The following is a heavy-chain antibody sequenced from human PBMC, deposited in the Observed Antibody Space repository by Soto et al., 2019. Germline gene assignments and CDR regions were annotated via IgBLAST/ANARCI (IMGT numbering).Heavy chain of an antibody. CDR3: AKVRLRDYSLGYVFDS. CDR2: ISYVGSKT. J-gene: IGHJ4*02. Sequence: QVQLVESGGGVVQPGRSLRLSCAASGFTFSRYGMHWVRQAPGKGLEWVALISYVGSKTYYADSVKGRFTISRDNSKNTLYSQMSSLRVEDTAVYYCAKVRLRDYSLGYVFDSWGQGTLVTVSS. CDR1: GFTFSRYG. V-gene: IGHV3-30*18. D-gene: IGHD5-18*01.